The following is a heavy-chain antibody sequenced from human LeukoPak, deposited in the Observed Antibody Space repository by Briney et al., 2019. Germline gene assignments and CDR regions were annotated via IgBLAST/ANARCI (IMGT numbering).Heavy chain of an antibody. CDR2: IYPGDSDT. V-gene: IGHV5-51*01. J-gene: IGHJ4*02. Sequence: GESLKISCKGFRYSFTYYWIGWVRPMPGKGVGWMGIIYPGDSDTRYSPSFQGQVTISADKSISTAYLHWSSLRASDTAMYYCERCGEMATINSCYFDYWGQGTLVTVSS. D-gene: IGHD5-24*01. CDR3: ERCGEMATINSCYFDY. CDR1: RYSFTYYW.